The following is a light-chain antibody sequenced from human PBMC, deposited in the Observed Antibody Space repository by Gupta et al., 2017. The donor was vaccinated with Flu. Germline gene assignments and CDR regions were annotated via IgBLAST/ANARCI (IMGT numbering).Light chain of an antibody. Sequence: DIQMTQSPSSLSASVGDRVTITCRTGQTISSYLNWYQQKPGRAPKLLVYGASFLQSDVPSRFSATGSGTDFTLTISSLQPEDFATYYCQQTFSSPRTFGQGTKV. CDR1: QTISSY. CDR3: QQTFSSPRT. CDR2: GAS. J-gene: IGKJ1*01. V-gene: IGKV1-39*01.